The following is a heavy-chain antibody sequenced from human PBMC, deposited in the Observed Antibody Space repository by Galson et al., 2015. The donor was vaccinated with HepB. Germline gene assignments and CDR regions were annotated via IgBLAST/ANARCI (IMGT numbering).Heavy chain of an antibody. J-gene: IGHJ6*03. CDR3: ARGVDYCSGGRCYLGYYYYMDV. D-gene: IGHD2-15*01. CDR1: GYSFTDYY. CDR2: INPNNGGT. V-gene: IGHV1-2*02. Sequence: SVKVSCKASGYSFTDYYMHWVRQAPGQGLEWMGWINPNNGGTNHAQKFQGRVTMTRDTSISTAYMVLSSLGSDDTAVYYCARGVDYCSGGRCYLGYYYYMDVWGKGTTVTVSS.